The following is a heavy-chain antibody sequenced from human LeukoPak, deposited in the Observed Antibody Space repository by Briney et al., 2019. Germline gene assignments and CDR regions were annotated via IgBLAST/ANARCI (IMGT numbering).Heavy chain of an antibody. D-gene: IGHD2-15*01. J-gene: IGHJ5*02. V-gene: IGHV4-34*01. CDR1: GGSFSGYY. Sequence: SETLSLTCAVYGGSFSGYYWSWIRQPPGKGLEWIGEINHSGSTNYNPSLKSRVTISVDTSKNQFSLKVSSVTAADTAVYYCARLSCSDAVCPTLPYNHFDPWGQGTLVIVST. CDR3: ARLSCSDAVCPTLPYNHFDP. CDR2: INHSGST.